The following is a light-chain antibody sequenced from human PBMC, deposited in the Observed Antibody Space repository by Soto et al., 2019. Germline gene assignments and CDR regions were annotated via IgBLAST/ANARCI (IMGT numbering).Light chain of an antibody. CDR3: QKYDNLPPWT. CDR1: QDISNY. V-gene: IGKV1-33*01. Sequence: DIQMTQSPSSLSASVGDRVTITCQASQDISNYLNWYQQKPGKAPKLLIYDASNLETGVPSRFSGSGSRTDFTFTISSLQPEDIATYYCQKYDNLPPWTFGQGTKVEIK. CDR2: DAS. J-gene: IGKJ1*01.